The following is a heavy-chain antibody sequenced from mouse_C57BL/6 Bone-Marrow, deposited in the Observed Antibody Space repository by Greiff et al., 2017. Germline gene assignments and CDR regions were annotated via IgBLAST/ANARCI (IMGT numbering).Heavy chain of an antibody. D-gene: IGHD2-3*01. CDR3: ARSGWFFDY. V-gene: IGHV1-81*01. Sequence: VQLQQSGAELARPGASVKLSCKASGYTFTSYGISWVKQRTGQGLEWIGEIYPRSGNTYYNEKFKGKDTLTADKSSSTAYMELRSLTSEDSAVYFCARSGWFFDYWGQGTTLTVSS. CDR2: IYPRSGNT. CDR1: GYTFTSYG. J-gene: IGHJ2*01.